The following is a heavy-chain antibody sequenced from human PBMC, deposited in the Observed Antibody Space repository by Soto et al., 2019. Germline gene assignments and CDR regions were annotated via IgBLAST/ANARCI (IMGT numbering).Heavy chain of an antibody. CDR1: GFTFSSYA. J-gene: IGHJ6*02. V-gene: IGHV3-23*01. D-gene: IGHD2-2*01. CDR2: ISGSGGST. Sequence: PGGSLRLSCAASGFTFSSYAMSWVRQAPGKGLEWVSAISGSGGSTYYADSVKGRFTISRDNSKNTLYLQMNSLRAEDTAVYYCAKAIVVVPAAAVYGMDVWGQGTTVTVLL. CDR3: AKAIVVVPAAAVYGMDV.